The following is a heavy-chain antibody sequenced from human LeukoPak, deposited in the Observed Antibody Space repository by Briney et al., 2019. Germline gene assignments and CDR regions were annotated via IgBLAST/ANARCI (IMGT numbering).Heavy chain of an antibody. D-gene: IGHD3-16*01. Sequence: PSETLALTCYLYGGSFSGYYWSWIRQSPGKELEWIGEINQIGNTNYIPSLKSRLTISIDTSNNQFSLNLTSVTAADTGVYYCARIRRPLRGYFDHWGQGTLVT. CDR2: INQIGNT. CDR1: GGSFSGYY. V-gene: IGHV4-34*01. CDR3: ARIRRPLRGYFDH. J-gene: IGHJ4*02.